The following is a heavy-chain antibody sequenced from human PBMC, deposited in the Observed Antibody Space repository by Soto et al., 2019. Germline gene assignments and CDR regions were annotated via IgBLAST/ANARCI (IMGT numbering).Heavy chain of an antibody. Sequence: ASVKVSCKASGGTFSSYTISWVRQAPGQGLEWMGRIIPILGIANYAQKFQGRVTITADKSTSTAYMELSSLRSEDTAVYYCAREGLNPPPDIVATKGGFDYWGQGTLVTVSS. CDR2: IIPILGIA. V-gene: IGHV1-69*04. CDR1: GGTFSSYT. CDR3: AREGLNPPPDIVATKGGFDY. D-gene: IGHD5-12*01. J-gene: IGHJ4*02.